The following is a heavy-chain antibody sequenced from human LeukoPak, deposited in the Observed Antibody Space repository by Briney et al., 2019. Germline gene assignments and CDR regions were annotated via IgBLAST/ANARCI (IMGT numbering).Heavy chain of an antibody. V-gene: IGHV4-59*01. CDR3: ARDLSQVGVVTLGASDI. CDR1: GASITSYY. D-gene: IGHD3-3*01. Sequence: SETLSLTCTVSGASITSYYWNWIRQPPGKGLEWIGYVCYSGSTNYNPSLKSRVTISVDTSKNQLSLDLTSVTAADTAVYYCARDLSQVGVVTLGASDIWGQGTMVTVSS. J-gene: IGHJ3*02. CDR2: VCYSGST.